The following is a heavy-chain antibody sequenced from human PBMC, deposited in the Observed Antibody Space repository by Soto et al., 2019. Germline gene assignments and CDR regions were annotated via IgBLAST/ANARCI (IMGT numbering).Heavy chain of an antibody. V-gene: IGHV3-23*01. CDR3: AQDRRAGGNYAFYFDF. CDR2: ISATGGGT. J-gene: IGHJ4*02. CDR1: GFKFSNYA. D-gene: IGHD1-7*01. Sequence: PGGSLRLSCAASGFKFSNYAMSWVRQAPGKGLEWVSLISATGGGTYYADSVKGRFTISRDNSHNTLYLQVHSLTAEDTAVYYCAQDRRAGGNYAFYFDFWGQGAKVTVSS.